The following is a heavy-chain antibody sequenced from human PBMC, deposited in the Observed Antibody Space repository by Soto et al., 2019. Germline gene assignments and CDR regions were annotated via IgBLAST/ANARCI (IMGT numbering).Heavy chain of an antibody. D-gene: IGHD2-15*01. CDR1: GGSISSYY. V-gene: IGHV4-59*01. J-gene: IGHJ5*02. Sequence: PSETLSLTCTVSGGSISSYYWSWIRQPPGKGLEWIGYIYYSGSTNYNPSLKSRATISVDTSKNQFSLKLSSVTAADTAVYYCARGYVVVVAAWSPLFEPWGQGTLVTVS. CDR3: ARGYVVVVAAWSPLFEP. CDR2: IYYSGST.